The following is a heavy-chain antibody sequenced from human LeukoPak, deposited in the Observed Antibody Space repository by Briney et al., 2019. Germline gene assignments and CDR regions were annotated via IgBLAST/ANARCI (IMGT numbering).Heavy chain of an antibody. D-gene: IGHD3-3*01. J-gene: IGHJ4*02. CDR2: IYPGDSDT. Sequence: GESLKISCKGSGYSFTSYWIGWVRQMPGKGLEWMGIIYPGDSDTRYSPSFQGQVTISADKSISTAYLQWSSLKASDTAMYYCTSVMDFWSGYFDYWGQGTLVTVSS. CDR3: TSVMDFWSGYFDY. V-gene: IGHV5-51*01. CDR1: GYSFTSYW.